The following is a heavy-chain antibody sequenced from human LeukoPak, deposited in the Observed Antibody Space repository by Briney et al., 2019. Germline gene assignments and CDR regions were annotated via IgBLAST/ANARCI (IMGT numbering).Heavy chain of an antibody. CDR2: IKQDGSEK. CDR1: GFTFSSYW. CDR3: ARDNYYGSGSYVP. D-gene: IGHD3-10*01. Sequence: GGSLRLSCAASGFTFSSYWMSWVRQAPGKGLEWVANIKQDGSEKYYVDSVKGRFTISRDNAKNSLYLQMNSLRAEDTAVYYCARDNYYGSGSYVPWGQGTLVTVSS. V-gene: IGHV3-7*01. J-gene: IGHJ4*02.